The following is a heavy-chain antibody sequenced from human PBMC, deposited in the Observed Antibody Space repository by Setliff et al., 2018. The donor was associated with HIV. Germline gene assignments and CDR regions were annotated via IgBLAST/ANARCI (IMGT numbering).Heavy chain of an antibody. D-gene: IGHD3-9*01. Sequence: ASVKVSCKPPGHTFTNYDIHWMRRAPGQGLEWMAWMNPISDHRGYAQKFQGRLTMTKDTSTSTVYMELSSLKSDDTAVYYCASGCLIGGSGPCRNFEFWGQGTLVTVSS. CDR1: GHTFTNYD. V-gene: IGHV1-8*01. CDR3: ASGCLIGGSGPCRNFEF. CDR2: MNPISDHR. J-gene: IGHJ4*02.